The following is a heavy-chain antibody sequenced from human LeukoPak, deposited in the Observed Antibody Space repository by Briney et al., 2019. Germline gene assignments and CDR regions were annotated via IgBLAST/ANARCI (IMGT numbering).Heavy chain of an antibody. CDR1: GFTFSTFD. CDR2: ISGSGTTT. Sequence: PGGSLRLSCVASGFTFSTFDMSWVRQPPGKGLEWVATISGSGTTTNYADSVKGRFTVSRDIFRNTLYLQMSSLRAEDTAIYYCAKGQSFSDWGQGTLVTVSS. V-gene: IGHV3-23*01. J-gene: IGHJ4*02. D-gene: IGHD3-3*02. CDR3: AKGQSFSD.